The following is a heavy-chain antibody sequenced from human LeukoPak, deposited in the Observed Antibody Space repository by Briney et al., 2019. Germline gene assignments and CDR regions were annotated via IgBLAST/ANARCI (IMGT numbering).Heavy chain of an antibody. CDR3: AKDVNTGGDYFDH. Sequence: GGSLRLSCAASGFTFRSSGMHWVRQALAKGLEWVAFIRYDGSIIYYADSVKGRFTISRDNSKNTLYLQMNSLRAEDTAVYYCAKDVNTGGDYFDHWGQGTLVTVSS. D-gene: IGHD1-14*01. CDR2: IRYDGSII. V-gene: IGHV3-30*02. J-gene: IGHJ4*02. CDR1: GFTFRSSG.